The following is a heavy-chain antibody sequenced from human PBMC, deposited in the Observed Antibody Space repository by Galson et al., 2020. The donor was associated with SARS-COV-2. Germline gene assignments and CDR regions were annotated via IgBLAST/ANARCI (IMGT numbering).Heavy chain of an antibody. CDR3: ATAPPSGPNPHWFDP. J-gene: IGHJ5*02. CDR2: FDPEDGET. D-gene: IGHD5-12*01. Sequence: ASVKVSCKVSGYTLTELSMHWVRQAPGKGLEWMGGFDPEDGETIYAQKFQGRVTMTEDTSTDTAYMELSSLRSEDTAVYYCATAPPSGPNPHWFDPWGKGTLVTVSS. CDR1: GYTLTELS. V-gene: IGHV1-24*01.